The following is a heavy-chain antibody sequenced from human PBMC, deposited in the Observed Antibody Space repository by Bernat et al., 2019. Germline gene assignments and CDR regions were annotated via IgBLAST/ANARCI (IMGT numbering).Heavy chain of an antibody. D-gene: IGHD6-19*01. V-gene: IGHV3-33*08. CDR3: ARDPRYNSGWYYFDY. CDR2: IWYDGSNK. Sequence: VQLVESGGGLVQPGGSLKLSCAVSGFTFSGSAMHWVRQASGKGLEWVAVIWYDGSNKNYADSVKGRFTISRDNSKNTLYLQMNSLRAEDTAVYYCARDPRYNSGWYYFDYWGQGTLVTVSS. CDR1: GFTFSGSA. J-gene: IGHJ4*02.